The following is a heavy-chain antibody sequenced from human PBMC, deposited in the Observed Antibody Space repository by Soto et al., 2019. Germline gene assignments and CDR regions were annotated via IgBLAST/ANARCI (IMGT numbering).Heavy chain of an antibody. D-gene: IGHD1-26*01. Sequence: QVQLQESGPGLVKPSGTLSLTCAVSGGSISSSNWWSWVRQPPGKGLEWIGEIYHSGNTNYNPSLKSRVTMAVDKSRNQFSLKLSSVTAADTAVYYCARRWGAGRVDYWGQGTLVTVSS. J-gene: IGHJ4*02. CDR2: IYHSGNT. CDR1: GGSISSSNW. CDR3: ARRWGAGRVDY. V-gene: IGHV4-4*02.